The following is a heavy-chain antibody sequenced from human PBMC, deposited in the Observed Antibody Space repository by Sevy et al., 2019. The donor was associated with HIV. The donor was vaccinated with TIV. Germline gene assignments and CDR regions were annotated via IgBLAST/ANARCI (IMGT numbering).Heavy chain of an antibody. D-gene: IGHD6-13*01. J-gene: IGHJ4*02. CDR3: ARSENIAAAGWAGRNNYYFDY. Sequence: GGSLRLSCVASGFTFSSYSMNWVRQAPGKGLEWVSYISSSSSTIYYADSVKGRFTISRDNAKNSLYLQMNSLRDEDTAVYYCARSENIAAAGWAGRNNYYFDYWGQGTLVTVSS. CDR1: GFTFSSYS. V-gene: IGHV3-48*02. CDR2: ISSSSSTI.